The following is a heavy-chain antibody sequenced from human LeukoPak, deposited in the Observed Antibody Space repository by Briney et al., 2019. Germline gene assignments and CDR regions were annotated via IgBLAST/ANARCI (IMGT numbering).Heavy chain of an antibody. D-gene: IGHD3-3*01. V-gene: IGHV4-34*01. CDR3: ARGYYGHFDF. Sequence: SETLSLTCAVYGGSFSGYYWTWIRQPPGKGLDWMWESNHGGFMKYNPSLKSRVTISVDTSKNHYSLKLSSVTAADTALYYCARGYYGHFDFWGRGTLVTVSS. CDR1: GGSFSGYY. J-gene: IGHJ4*02. CDR2: SNHGGFM.